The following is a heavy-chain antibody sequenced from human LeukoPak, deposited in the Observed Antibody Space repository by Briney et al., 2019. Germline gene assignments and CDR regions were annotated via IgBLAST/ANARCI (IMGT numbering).Heavy chain of an antibody. CDR2: IWYDGSNK. J-gene: IGHJ4*02. D-gene: IGHD3-16*01. Sequence: PGRSLRLSCAASGFTFSSYGMHWVSQAPGKGLEWVAVIWYDGSNKYYADSVKGRFTISRDNSKNTLYLQMNSLRAEDTAVYYCARVSVARRAGGDFDYWGQGTLVTVSS. V-gene: IGHV3-33*01. CDR1: GFTFSSYG. CDR3: ARVSVARRAGGDFDY.